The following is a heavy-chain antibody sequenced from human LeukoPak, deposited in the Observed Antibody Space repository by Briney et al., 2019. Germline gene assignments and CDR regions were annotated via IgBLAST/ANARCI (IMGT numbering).Heavy chain of an antibody. CDR3: ARGFLRSGSPTLDF. D-gene: IGHD3-10*01. CDR1: GGSFSGYY. Sequence: SETLSLTCAVYGGSFSGYYWSWIRQPPGKGLEWIGEINHSGSTNYNPSLKSRVTISVDTSKNQFSLKLSSVTAADTAVYYCARGFLRSGSPTLDFWGKGTTVTVSS. J-gene: IGHJ6*04. CDR2: INHSGST. V-gene: IGHV4-34*01.